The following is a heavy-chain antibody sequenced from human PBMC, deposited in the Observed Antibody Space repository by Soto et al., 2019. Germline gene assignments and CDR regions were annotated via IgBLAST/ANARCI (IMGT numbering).Heavy chain of an antibody. J-gene: IGHJ6*02. Sequence: PGESLKISCKGSGYSFTSYWIGWVRQMPGKGLEWMGIIYPGDSDTRYSPSFQGHVTISADKSISTAYLQWSSLKASDTAMYYCASNLYSSSGNYYYGMDVWGQGTTVTVSS. CDR3: ASNLYSSSGNYYYGMDV. CDR2: IYPGDSDT. V-gene: IGHV5-51*01. D-gene: IGHD6-6*01. CDR1: GYSFTSYW.